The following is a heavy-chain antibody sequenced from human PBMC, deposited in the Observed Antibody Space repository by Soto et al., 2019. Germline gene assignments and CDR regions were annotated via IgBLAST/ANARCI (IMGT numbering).Heavy chain of an antibody. D-gene: IGHD3-16*01. J-gene: IGHJ4*02. CDR1: GYTFTSYG. CDR3: ARDRDNLDYRGPFYYFDY. Sequence: ASVKVSCKASGYTFTSYGISWVRRAPGQGLEWMGWISAYNGNTNYAQKLQGRVTMTTDTSTSTAYMELRSLRSDDTAVYYCARDRDNLDYRGPFYYFDYWGQGTLVTVSS. CDR2: ISAYNGNT. V-gene: IGHV1-18*01.